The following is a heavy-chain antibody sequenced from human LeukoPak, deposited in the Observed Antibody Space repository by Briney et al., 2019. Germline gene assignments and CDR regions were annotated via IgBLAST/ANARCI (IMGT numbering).Heavy chain of an antibody. V-gene: IGHV1-2*02. Sequence: ASVLVSCKASGYKFTEYYVHLLRQAPGQGLEWMGWMNPNNGATNYAQKFHRGVSIARDTSITTGYMELNSLTFDDTAIYYCARELGFCSSTSCPLFHYWGESTRDPLSS. J-gene: IGHJ1*01. CDR2: MNPNNGAT. D-gene: IGHD2-2*01. CDR3: ARELGFCSSTSCPLFHY. CDR1: GYKFTEYY.